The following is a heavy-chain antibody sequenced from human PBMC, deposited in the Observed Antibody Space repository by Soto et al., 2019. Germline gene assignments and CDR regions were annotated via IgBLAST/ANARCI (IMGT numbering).Heavy chain of an antibody. J-gene: IGHJ6*02. Sequence: QMQLQESGPGLVKPSETLSLTCTSSGDSIRDSSFYWAWIRQSPGKGLEWIGSIYYKGYTKYNPSLETRGTISIDTSRNQFSLRLTSVTAADTAIYFCARHPDYGGNYYYYGLDVWGPGTTVIVSS. CDR1: GDSIRDSSFY. CDR3: ARHPDYGGNYYYYGLDV. D-gene: IGHD4-17*01. CDR2: IYYKGYT. V-gene: IGHV4-39*01.